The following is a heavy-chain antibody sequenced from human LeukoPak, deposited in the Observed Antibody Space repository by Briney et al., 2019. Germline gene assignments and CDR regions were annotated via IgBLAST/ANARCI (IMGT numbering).Heavy chain of an antibody. CDR3: AKDRYSSGSQGGFDY. J-gene: IGHJ4*02. V-gene: IGHV3-23*01. CDR1: GFTFSSYA. Sequence: PGGSLRLSCAASGFTFSSYAMSWVRQAPGKGLEWVSPISGSGGSTYYADSVKVLSTISRDNSKNTLYLQMNSLRAEDTAVYYCAKDRYSSGSQGGFDYWGQGTLVTVSS. D-gene: IGHD3-22*01. CDR2: ISGSGGST.